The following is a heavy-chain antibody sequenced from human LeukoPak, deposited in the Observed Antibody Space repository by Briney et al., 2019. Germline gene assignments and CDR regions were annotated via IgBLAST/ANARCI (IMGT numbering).Heavy chain of an antibody. Sequence: GGSLRLSCAASGFTVSSNYMSWVRQAPGRGLEWVSVIYSGGSTYYADSVKGRFTISRDNSKNTLLLQMNSLRAGDTAVYYCARGTVTMADYWGQGTLVTVSS. J-gene: IGHJ4*02. V-gene: IGHV3-66*01. CDR2: IYSGGST. D-gene: IGHD3-10*01. CDR1: GFTVSSNY. CDR3: ARGTVTMADY.